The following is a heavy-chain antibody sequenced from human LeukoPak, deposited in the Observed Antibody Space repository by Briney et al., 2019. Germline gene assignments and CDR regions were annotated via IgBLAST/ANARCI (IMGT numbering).Heavy chain of an antibody. Sequence: GGSLRLSCAASRFTFSSYEMNWVRQAPGKGLEWVSYISSSGSTIYYADSVKGRFTISRDNAKNSLYLQMNSLRAEDTAVYYCARLVTTEYYFDYWGQGTLVTVSS. CDR1: RFTFSSYE. V-gene: IGHV3-48*03. D-gene: IGHD4-11*01. J-gene: IGHJ4*02. CDR2: ISSSGSTI. CDR3: ARLVTTEYYFDY.